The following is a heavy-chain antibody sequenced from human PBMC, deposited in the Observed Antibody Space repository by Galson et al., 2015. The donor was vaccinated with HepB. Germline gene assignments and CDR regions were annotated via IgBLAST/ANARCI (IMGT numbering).Heavy chain of an antibody. D-gene: IGHD2/OR15-2a*01. CDR2: FYYGGNT. Sequence: ETLSLTCIVSGGSISSSSYYWGWIRQPPGKGLEWIGSFYYGGNTYYNPSLKSRVTISVDTSKNHFSLRLNSVTAADTAVYYCASNFPLSSPWIDFWGQGTLVTVSS. V-gene: IGHV4-39*02. CDR1: GGSISSSSYY. J-gene: IGHJ4*02. CDR3: ASNFPLSSPWIDF.